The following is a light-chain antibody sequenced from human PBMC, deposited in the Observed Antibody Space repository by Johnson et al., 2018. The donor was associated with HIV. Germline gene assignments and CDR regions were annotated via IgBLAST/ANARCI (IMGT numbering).Light chain of an antibody. CDR3: GTWDSSLGVYV. V-gene: IGLV1-51*01. Sequence: QSVLTQPPSVSAAPGQKVTISCSGSSSNIGNNYVSWYQQLPGTAPKLLIYDNNKRPSGIPDRFSGSKSGTSATLDITGLQTGDEADYYCGTWDSSLGVYVFGTGTEVTV. CDR2: DNN. CDR1: SSNIGNNY. J-gene: IGLJ1*01.